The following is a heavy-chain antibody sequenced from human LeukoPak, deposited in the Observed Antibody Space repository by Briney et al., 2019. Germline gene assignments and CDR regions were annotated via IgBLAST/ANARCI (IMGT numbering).Heavy chain of an antibody. CDR1: GLTFINFG. V-gene: IGHV3-48*03. Sequence: GGSLRLSCAASGLTFINFGMTWVRQAPGKGLEWVSYISSSGSTIYYADSVKGRFTISRDSAKNSLYLQMDSLRAEDTAVYYCAELGITMIGGVWGKGTTVTISS. J-gene: IGHJ6*04. CDR3: AELGITMIGGV. D-gene: IGHD3-10*02. CDR2: ISSSGSTI.